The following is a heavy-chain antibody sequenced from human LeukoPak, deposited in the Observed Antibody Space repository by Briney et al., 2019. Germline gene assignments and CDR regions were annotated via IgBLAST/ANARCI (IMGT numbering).Heavy chain of an antibody. Sequence: GGSLRLSCVASGFTFGSYSMNWVRQAPGKGLEWVSSISSGSGYIYYADSVKGRFTISRDNAKTSLYLQMNSLRAEDTAVYYCARDGEGTSLSFFDYWGLGTLVTVSA. J-gene: IGHJ4*02. D-gene: IGHD3-10*01. CDR2: ISSGSGYI. CDR1: GFTFGSYS. V-gene: IGHV3-21*01. CDR3: ARDGEGTSLSFFDY.